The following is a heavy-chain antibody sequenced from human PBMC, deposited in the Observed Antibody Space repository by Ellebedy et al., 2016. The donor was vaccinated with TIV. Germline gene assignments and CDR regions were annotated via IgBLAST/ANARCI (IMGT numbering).Heavy chain of an antibody. Sequence: SETLSLTCTVSGGSISSYYWSWIRQPPGKGLEWIGYIYYSGSTNYNPSLKSRVTISVDTSKNQFSLKLSSVTAADTAVYYCARVEQWLAFDYWGQGTLVTVSS. CDR1: GGSISSYY. V-gene: IGHV4-59*01. CDR2: IYYSGST. CDR3: ARVEQWLAFDY. J-gene: IGHJ4*02. D-gene: IGHD6-19*01.